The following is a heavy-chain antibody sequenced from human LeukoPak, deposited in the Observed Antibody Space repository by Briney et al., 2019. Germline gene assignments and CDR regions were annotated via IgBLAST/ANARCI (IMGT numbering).Heavy chain of an antibody. V-gene: IGHV3-66*01. CDR3: ARGQRTSVTLYYFDF. D-gene: IGHD4-17*01. Sequence: PGGSLRLSCAVSGFSVSENYMTWVRQAPGKGLEWVSVLVGGGDTYYGDSVKGRFAISRDNSRNTVYLQMKSLRAEDTAFYYCARGQRTSVTLYYFDFWGQGTLVSVSS. J-gene: IGHJ4*02. CDR2: LVGGGDT. CDR1: GFSVSENY.